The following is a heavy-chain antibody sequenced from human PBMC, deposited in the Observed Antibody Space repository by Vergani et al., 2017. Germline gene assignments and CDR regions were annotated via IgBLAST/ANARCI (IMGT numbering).Heavy chain of an antibody. D-gene: IGHD1-26*01. CDR1: GFTFSTYA. CDR2: LAGGGGST. CDR3: VKEAGSYENFFDT. J-gene: IGHJ4*02. V-gene: IGHV3-23*01. Sequence: EVQLLESGGSLKQPGGSVRLSCAASGFTFSTYAMHWVRQAPGKGLEWVSALAGGGGSTYFAYSFKGRFIISRDNSRDTLYLQMNRLRPEDTATYYCVKEAGSYENFFDTWGQGTLVTVSS.